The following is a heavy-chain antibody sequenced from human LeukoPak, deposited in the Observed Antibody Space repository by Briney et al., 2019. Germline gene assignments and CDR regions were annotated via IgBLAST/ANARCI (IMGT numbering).Heavy chain of an antibody. J-gene: IGHJ4*02. CDR1: GLTFNTYA. CDR2: ITSSGGGT. V-gene: IGHV3-23*01. CDR3: AGAFYYFDC. Sequence: PEGSLRLSCAASGLTFNTYAMNWVRQAPGRGLEWVSTITSSGGGTYYADSVKGRFTISRDNSKNTLYLQMNSLRAEDTAVYYCAGAFYYFDCWGQGTLVTVSS.